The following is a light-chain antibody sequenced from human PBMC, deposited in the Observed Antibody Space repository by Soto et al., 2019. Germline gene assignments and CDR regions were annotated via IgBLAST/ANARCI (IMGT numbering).Light chain of an antibody. V-gene: IGKV3-20*01. CDR2: GSS. CDR1: ENVSNNY. Sequence: EVVLTQSPGTLSLSPGERATLSCRASENVSNNYLAWYQQKPGQAPRLLIFGSSDRAAGIPDRFSGSGSGTDFTLTISRLEPEDFAVYYCQPYGSSPPYTFGQGTKLEIK. J-gene: IGKJ2*01. CDR3: QPYGSSPPYT.